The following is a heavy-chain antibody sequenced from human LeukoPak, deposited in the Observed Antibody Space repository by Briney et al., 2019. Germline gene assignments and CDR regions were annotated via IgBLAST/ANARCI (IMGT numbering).Heavy chain of an antibody. J-gene: IGHJ4*02. CDR3: ARDMRSSGYFAYFDY. V-gene: IGHV4-38-2*02. CDR2: VYHSGST. D-gene: IGHD3-22*01. CDR1: GGFLSDYY. Sequence: SETLSLTCTVSGGFLSDYYWSWIRQPPGKGLVWIGSVYHSGSTYYNPSLKSRVTMSVDTSKNQFSLKLSSVTAADTAVYYCARDMRSSGYFAYFDYWGQGTLGTVSS.